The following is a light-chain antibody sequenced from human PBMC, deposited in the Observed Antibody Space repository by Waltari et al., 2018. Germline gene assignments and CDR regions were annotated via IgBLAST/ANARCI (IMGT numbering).Light chain of an antibody. CDR3: AVWDDSLNGPL. V-gene: IGLV1-44*01. Sequence: QSVLTQPPSASGTPGQRVSIYCSGSRSNIGSNTVNWYQQPPGTAPKLLIFITDQRPSGVPDRFSGSKSGTSASLAISGLQSEDEAEYHCAVWDDSLNGPLFGGGTKLTVL. CDR1: RSNIGSNT. J-gene: IGLJ2*01. CDR2: ITD.